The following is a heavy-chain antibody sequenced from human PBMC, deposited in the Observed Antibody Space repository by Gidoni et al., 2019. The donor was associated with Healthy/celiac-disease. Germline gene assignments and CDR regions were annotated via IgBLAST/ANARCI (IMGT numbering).Heavy chain of an antibody. CDR1: RYSISSGYS. Sequence: VQLQHSGPGLVKPSETLSLTRPSSRYSISSGYSRGWLRQPPGQGLEWIASIYHSGSTYYNPSLKSRVTISVDTSKNQFSLKLSSVTAADTAVYYCARGVYDFWSGYPSNLNWFDPWGQGTLVTVSS. CDR2: IYHSGST. D-gene: IGHD3-3*01. J-gene: IGHJ5*02. CDR3: ARGVYDFWSGYPSNLNWFDP. V-gene: IGHV4-38-2*02.